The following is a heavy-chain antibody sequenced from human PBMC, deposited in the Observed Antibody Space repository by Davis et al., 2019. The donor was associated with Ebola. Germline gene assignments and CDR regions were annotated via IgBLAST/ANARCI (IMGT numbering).Heavy chain of an antibody. V-gene: IGHV4-38-2*02. CDR3: ARGGFVGAQWDY. CDR1: GDAVSSGDC. CDR2: INHSGTIHSGNT. D-gene: IGHD3-16*01. J-gene: IGHJ4*02. Sequence: ESLKISCTVSGDAVSSGDCWAWIRQPPGKGLEWIGDINHSGTIHSGNTNYNPSLTSRVTISRDTSKNQSSRKLTSVTAADTAGYYWARGGFVGAQWDYWGQGTLVTVSS.